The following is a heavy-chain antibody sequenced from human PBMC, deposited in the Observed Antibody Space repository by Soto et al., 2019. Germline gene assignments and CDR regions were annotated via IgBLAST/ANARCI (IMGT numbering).Heavy chain of an antibody. CDR2: IYYSGST. CDR1: GGSISSYY. J-gene: IGHJ4*02. V-gene: IGHV4-59*08. D-gene: IGHD6-13*01. CDR3: ASRYSSSFDY. Sequence: QVQLQESGPGLVKPSETLSLTCTVSGGSISSYYWSWIRQPPGKGLEWIGYIYYSGSTNYNPSLKSRVTVSVDPSKNQFSLKLSSVTAADPAVYYCASRYSSSFDYWGQGTLVTVSS.